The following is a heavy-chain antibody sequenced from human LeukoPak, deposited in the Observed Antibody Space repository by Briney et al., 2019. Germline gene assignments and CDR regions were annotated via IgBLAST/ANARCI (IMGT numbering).Heavy chain of an antibody. Sequence: SVKVSCKASGGTFISYAISWVRQAPGQGLEWMGGIIPIFGTANYAQKFQGRVTITADESTSTAYMELSSLRSEDTAVYYCARDGRPTSHSAPNWFDPWGQGTLVTVSS. CDR3: ARDGRPTSHSAPNWFDP. V-gene: IGHV1-69*13. D-gene: IGHD2-2*01. J-gene: IGHJ5*02. CDR1: GGTFISYA. CDR2: IIPIFGTA.